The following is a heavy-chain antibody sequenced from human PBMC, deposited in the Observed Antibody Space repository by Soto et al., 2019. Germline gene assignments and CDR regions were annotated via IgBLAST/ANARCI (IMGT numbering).Heavy chain of an antibody. CDR3: ARGGGVEMAEPGASISFDY. CDR2: ITHSGST. D-gene: IGHD2-8*02. Sequence: QVQLQQWGAGLLKPSETLSLTCAVYGGSFSGSYWSWIRKPPWKGLEWIGEITHSGSTNYNPSLKIRCTISLDTSMSQFSLKLSSVTASDTAVYYCARGGGVEMAEPGASISFDYWGQGTLVTVSS. V-gene: IGHV4-34*01. J-gene: IGHJ4*02. CDR1: GGSFSGSY.